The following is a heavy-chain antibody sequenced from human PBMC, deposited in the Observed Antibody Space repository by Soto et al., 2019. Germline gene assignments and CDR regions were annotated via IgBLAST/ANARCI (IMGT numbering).Heavy chain of an antibody. CDR1: GASIAGSSY. CDR2: FSLSGTT. D-gene: IGHD2-8*02. J-gene: IGHJ4*02. V-gene: IGHV4-4*07. CDR3: ARGMTPPGAPAWYYFDS. Sequence: SETLSLTCSVSGASIAGSSYWSWIRQPAGKGLEWIGRFSLSGTTNYSPSLRSRVTMSADVSKNQFSLRLPSVTAADTALYYCARGMTPPGAPAWYYFDSWGQGTLVTVSS.